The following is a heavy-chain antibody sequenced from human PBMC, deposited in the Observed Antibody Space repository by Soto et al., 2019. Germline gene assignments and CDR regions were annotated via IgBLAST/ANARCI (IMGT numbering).Heavy chain of an antibody. D-gene: IGHD1-1*01. Sequence: QVQLVQSGAEVKKPGSSVKVSCKASGGTFSRYGISWVRQAPGQGLEWMGGIIPIFGTANYAQKFQGRVTITADEATSTAYMELSSLRSEDTAVYYCASQTGTTGNYYYGMDVGGQGTTVTVSS. CDR2: IIPIFGTA. CDR3: ASQTGTTGNYYYGMDV. CDR1: GGTFSRYG. J-gene: IGHJ6*02. V-gene: IGHV1-69*12.